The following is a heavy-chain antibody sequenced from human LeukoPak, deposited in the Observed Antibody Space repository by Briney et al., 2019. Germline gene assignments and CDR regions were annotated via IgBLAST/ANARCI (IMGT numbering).Heavy chain of an antibody. V-gene: IGHV4-34*01. CDR1: GGSFSGYY. J-gene: IGHJ6*04. CDR2: INHSGST. Sequence: SETLSLTCAVYGGSFSGYYWSWIRQPPGKGLEGIGEINHSGSTNYNPSLTSRVTISVDTSKHQFSLKLSSVTAADTAVHYCARGPRRGYSGYDSTPRYGMDVWGKGTTVTVSS. CDR3: ARGPRRGYSGYDSTPRYGMDV. D-gene: IGHD5-12*01.